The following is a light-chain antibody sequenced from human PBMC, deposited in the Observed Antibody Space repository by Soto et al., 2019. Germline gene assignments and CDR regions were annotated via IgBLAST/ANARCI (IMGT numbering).Light chain of an antibody. Sequence: QTVVTQEPSFSVSPGGTVTLTCGLRSGAVSTSYYPSWYQQTPGQPPRTLIYSTNTRSSGVPDRFSGSLLGNKAALTITGAQADDESDYYCVLYMGSGIWAFGGGTKVTVL. CDR1: SGAVSTSYY. CDR2: STN. CDR3: VLYMGSGIWA. V-gene: IGLV8-61*01. J-gene: IGLJ3*02.